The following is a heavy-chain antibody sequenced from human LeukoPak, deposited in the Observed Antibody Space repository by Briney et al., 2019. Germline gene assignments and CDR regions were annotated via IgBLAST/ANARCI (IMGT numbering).Heavy chain of an antibody. CDR1: GFTFSSYA. D-gene: IGHD3-10*01. Sequence: GGSLRLSCAASGFTFSSYAMSWVRQAPGKGLEWVSSISGSGDSTYYADSVKGRFTISRDNSKNTLYLQMNSLRAEDTAVYYCAKASRLLHGSGSYPGYFDYWGQGALVTVSS. V-gene: IGHV3-23*01. CDR3: AKASRLLHGSGSYPGYFDY. CDR2: ISGSGDST. J-gene: IGHJ4*02.